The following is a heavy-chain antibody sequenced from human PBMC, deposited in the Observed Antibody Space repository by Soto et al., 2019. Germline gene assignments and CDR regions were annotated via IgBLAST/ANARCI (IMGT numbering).Heavy chain of an antibody. CDR1: GGSISRYR. CDR2: IFYNGTT. CDR3: ARSFFP. J-gene: IGHJ5*02. V-gene: IGHV4-59*01. Sequence: QVQLQESGPGLVKPSETLSLTCVVSGGSISRYRWSWIRQPPGKGLEWIGYIFYNGTTSYNSSLKSRVPISVDLSKNHLSLTLASVTAADTAVYYCARSFFPWGQGTLVVVSS.